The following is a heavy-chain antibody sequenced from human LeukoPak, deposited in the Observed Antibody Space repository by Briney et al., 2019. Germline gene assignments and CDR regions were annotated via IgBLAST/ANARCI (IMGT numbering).Heavy chain of an antibody. V-gene: IGHV4-31*01. CDR2: IYYSGST. CDR3: ARDRGFRGFDP. J-gene: IGHJ5*02. Sequence: SQTLSLTCTVSGGSISSGGYYWSWIRQHPGKGLEWIGYIYYSGSTYYNPSLKSQVTISVGTSKNQFSLKLSSVTAADTAVYYCARDRGFRGFDPWGQGTLVTVSS. CDR1: GGSISSGGYY.